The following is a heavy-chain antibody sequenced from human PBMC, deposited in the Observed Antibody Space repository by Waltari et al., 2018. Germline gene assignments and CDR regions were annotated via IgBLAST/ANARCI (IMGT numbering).Heavy chain of an antibody. Sequence: EVQLVESGGGLVQPGGSMRLSCAASGFTFISSWMDWVRQAPGRGLEWVANIKEDGSEKYYVDSVKGRFIISRDNAKNSLYLQMTSLRVEDTAVYYCSRRLDAWGQGTTVTVSS. V-gene: IGHV3-7*01. J-gene: IGHJ6*02. CDR2: IKEDGSEK. CDR1: GFTFISSW. CDR3: SRRLDA.